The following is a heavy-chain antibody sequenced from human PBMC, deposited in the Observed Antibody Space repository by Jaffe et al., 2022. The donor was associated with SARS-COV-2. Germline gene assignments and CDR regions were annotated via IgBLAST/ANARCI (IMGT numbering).Heavy chain of an antibody. Sequence: QVQLVESGGGVVQPGRSLRLSCAASGFTFNTYGMHWVRQAPGKGLEWVALIWFDGNHKYYADSVKGRFAISRDNSKNTLYLQIDSLRAEDTAVYYCARDRDYGQDAFDVWGQGTMVTVSS. J-gene: IGHJ3*01. CDR2: IWFDGNHK. D-gene: IGHD3-10*01. CDR3: ARDRDYGQDAFDV. CDR1: GFTFNTYG. V-gene: IGHV3-33*01.